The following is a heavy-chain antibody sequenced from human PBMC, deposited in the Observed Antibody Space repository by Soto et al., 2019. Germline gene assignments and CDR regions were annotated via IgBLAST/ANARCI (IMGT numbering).Heavy chain of an antibody. V-gene: IGHV3-48*03. D-gene: IGHD2-2*01. CDR2: ISSSGSTI. CDR3: ARDESQVVPAASYFDY. Sequence: SLRLSCAASGFTFSSYEMNWFRQAPGKGLEWVSYISSSGSTIYYADSVKGRFTISRDNAKNSLYLQMNSLRAEDTAVYYCARDESQVVPAASYFDYWGQGTLVTVSS. CDR1: GFTFSSYE. J-gene: IGHJ4*02.